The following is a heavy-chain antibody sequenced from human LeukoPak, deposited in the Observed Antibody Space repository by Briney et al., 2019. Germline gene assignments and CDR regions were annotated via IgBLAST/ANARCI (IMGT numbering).Heavy chain of an antibody. J-gene: IGHJ4*02. CDR3: ARLITAFQAFDC. Sequence: SETLSLTCTVSGGSISSSSYFWAWIRQPPGKGREWIGRIYYSGSTYYNPSLNSRVTISEDTSKNQFSLNLSSVTAADTAVYYCARLITAFQAFDCWGQGTLVSVSS. CDR1: GGSISSSSYF. V-gene: IGHV4-39*01. D-gene: IGHD3-16*01. CDR2: IYYSGST.